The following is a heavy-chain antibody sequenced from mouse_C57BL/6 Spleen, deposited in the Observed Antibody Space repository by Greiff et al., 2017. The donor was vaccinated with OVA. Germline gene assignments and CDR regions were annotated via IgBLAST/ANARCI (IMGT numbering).Heavy chain of an antibody. V-gene: IGHV1-39*01. D-gene: IGHD2-5*01. CDR3: ASQGYSNQYYFDY. Sequence: VQLQQSGPELVKPGASVKISCKASGYSFTDYHMNWVKQRNGNSLEWIGVINTNSGTTSYNQKSKGKATLTVDHTSSAPYMQLNRLTAEDSAVYDCASQGYSNQYYFDYWGQGTTLTVSS. CDR1: GYSFTDYH. CDR2: INTNSGTT. J-gene: IGHJ2*01.